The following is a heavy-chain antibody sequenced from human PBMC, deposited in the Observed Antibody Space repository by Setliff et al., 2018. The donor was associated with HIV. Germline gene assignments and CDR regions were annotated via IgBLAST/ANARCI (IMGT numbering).Heavy chain of an antibody. CDR1: GGSISSGTYY. J-gene: IGHJ4*02. Sequence: SETLSLTCTVSGGSISSGTYYWSWIRQPAGKGLEWIGHIYSTGNTNYNSSLKSRVTMSIETSKNRFSLKLTSVTAADTAVYYCARDDDKLFDYWGQGALVTVSS. V-gene: IGHV4-61*09. D-gene: IGHD3-22*01. CDR2: IYSTGNT. CDR3: ARDDDKLFDY.